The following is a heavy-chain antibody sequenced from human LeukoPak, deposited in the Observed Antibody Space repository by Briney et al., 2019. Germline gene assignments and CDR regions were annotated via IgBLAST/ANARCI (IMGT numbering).Heavy chain of an antibody. D-gene: IGHD6-19*01. Sequence: ASVKVSCKASGYTFTGYYMHWVRQAPGQGLEWMGWISAYNGNTNYAQKLQGRVTMTTDTSTSTAYMELRSLRSDDTAVYYCARVYIAVAGDNWFDPWGQGTLVTVSS. J-gene: IGHJ5*02. CDR1: GYTFTGYY. CDR2: ISAYNGNT. V-gene: IGHV1-18*04. CDR3: ARVYIAVAGDNWFDP.